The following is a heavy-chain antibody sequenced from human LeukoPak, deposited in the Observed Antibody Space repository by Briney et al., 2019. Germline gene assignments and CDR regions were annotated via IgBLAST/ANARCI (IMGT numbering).Heavy chain of an antibody. CDR3: ARVNDYDSGSLYRPIDY. CDR1: GFTFSIYA. J-gene: IGHJ4*02. Sequence: GGSLRLSCAASGFTFSIYAMSWFRQAPGKGLEWVANIKQDESEKNYVDSVKGRFTISRDNVKNSLYLQMNSLRAEDTAVYSCARVNDYDSGSLYRPIDYWGQGTLVTVSS. CDR2: IKQDESEK. D-gene: IGHD3-10*01. V-gene: IGHV3-7*01.